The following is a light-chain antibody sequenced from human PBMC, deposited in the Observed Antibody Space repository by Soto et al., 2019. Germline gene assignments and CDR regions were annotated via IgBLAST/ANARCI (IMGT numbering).Light chain of an antibody. V-gene: IGKV1-27*01. CDR2: QPS. J-gene: IGKJ3*01. CDR1: QDIDGY. Sequence: DIQMTQFPSSLSASVGDRVTITCRASQDIDGYVAWYQQRPGRVPRLLIYQPSTLQPGVPSRFSGSGSGTDYTLTISSLQPEDVATYYCQNYYRAAFTFGPGTRVDMK. CDR3: QNYYRAAFT.